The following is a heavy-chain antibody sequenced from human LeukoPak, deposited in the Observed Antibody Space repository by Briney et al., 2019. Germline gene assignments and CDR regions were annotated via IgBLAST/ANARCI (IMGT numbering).Heavy chain of an antibody. CDR1: GFTFSRFW. D-gene: IGHD5-12*01. CDR3: ARDGTYTDYDPDFDI. V-gene: IGHV3-7*04. CDR2: IKQDGSEK. Sequence: GGSLRLSCAASGFTFSRFWMSWVRQAPGKGPEWVANIKQDGSEKYYVDSVKGRFTISRDNAKNSLYLQMSSLRAEDTAVFYCARDGTYTDYDPDFDIWGQGTLVTVSS. J-gene: IGHJ4*02.